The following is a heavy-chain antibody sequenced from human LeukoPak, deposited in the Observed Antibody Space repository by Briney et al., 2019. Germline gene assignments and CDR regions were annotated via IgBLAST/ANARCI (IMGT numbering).Heavy chain of an antibody. CDR1: GFTFDDYA. D-gene: IGHD6-13*01. CDR2: ISGDGGST. V-gene: IGHV3-43*02. Sequence: PGGSLRLSCAASGFTFDDYAMHWVRQAPGKGLEWVSLISGDGGSTYYADSVKGRFTISRDNSKNSLYLQMNSLRTEDTALYYCAKDAYSSSWYHYYYGMDVWGQGTTVTVSS. CDR3: AKDAYSSSWYHYYYGMDV. J-gene: IGHJ6*02.